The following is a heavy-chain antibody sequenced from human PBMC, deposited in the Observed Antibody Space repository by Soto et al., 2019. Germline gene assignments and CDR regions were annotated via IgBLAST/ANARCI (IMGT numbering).Heavy chain of an antibody. Sequence: ASETLSLTCNVSGAAINVYYWSWLRQSAGRGLEWIGRVYTTGNANYNPSLRSRVSISVDTSKNQVSLKLTSATAADTAIYFCVRDRLNWFDPWGRGTLVTVSS. CDR1: GAAINVYY. CDR2: VYTTGNA. J-gene: IGHJ5*02. V-gene: IGHV4-4*07. CDR3: VRDRLNWFDP.